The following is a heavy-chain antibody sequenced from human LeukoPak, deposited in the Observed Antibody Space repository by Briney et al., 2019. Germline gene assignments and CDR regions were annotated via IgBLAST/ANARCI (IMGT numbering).Heavy chain of an antibody. Sequence: GGSLRLSCAASGFTFSSYGMHWVRQAPGKGLEWGAFIRYDGSNKYYAVSVKGRFTISRDNSKNTLYLQMNSLRAEDTAVYYCAKDRVGATTTPDYWGQGTLVTVSS. V-gene: IGHV3-30*02. J-gene: IGHJ4*02. CDR1: GFTFSSYG. D-gene: IGHD1-26*01. CDR3: AKDRVGATTTPDY. CDR2: IRYDGSNK.